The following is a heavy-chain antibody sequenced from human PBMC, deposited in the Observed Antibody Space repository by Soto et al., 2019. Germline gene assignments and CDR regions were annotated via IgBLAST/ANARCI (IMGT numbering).Heavy chain of an antibody. CDR1: GCTFTSYG. CDR3: ARGPQDIVATIGVPNYYYYYGMDV. D-gene: IGHD5-12*01. J-gene: IGHJ6*02. Sequence: ASVKVSCKASGCTFTSYGISWVRQAPGQGLEWMGWISAYNGNTNYAQKHQGRVTMTTDTSTSTAYMELRSLRSDDTAVYYCARGPQDIVATIGVPNYYYYYGMDVWGQGTTVTVSS. CDR2: ISAYNGNT. V-gene: IGHV1-18*01.